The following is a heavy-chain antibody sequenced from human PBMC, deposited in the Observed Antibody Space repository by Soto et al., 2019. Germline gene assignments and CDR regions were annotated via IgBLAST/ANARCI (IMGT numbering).Heavy chain of an antibody. V-gene: IGHV3-21*01. J-gene: IGHJ5*02. CDR3: TRDASRDSSARGWFDP. Sequence: LRLSCAASGFTFRSFTMNWVRQAPGKGLEWVSTISSNSAYIYYTDALRGRFTISRDNAKNSLHLEMNSLRAEDTAVYYCTRDASRDSSARGWFDPWGPGTLVTVSS. CDR2: ISSNSAYI. D-gene: IGHD6-13*01. CDR1: GFTFRSFT.